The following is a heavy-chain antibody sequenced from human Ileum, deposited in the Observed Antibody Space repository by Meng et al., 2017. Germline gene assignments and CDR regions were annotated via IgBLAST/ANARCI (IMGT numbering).Heavy chain of an antibody. CDR3: ARHGAFRSHLDD. CDR1: GGSISSRTCY. V-gene: IGHV4-39*01. J-gene: IGHJ4*02. D-gene: IGHD3-3*02. Sequence: QLQLQESGPGLVKPSETLSLTFSVSGGSISSRTCYWGWIRQPPGMGLEWIVSFFYGGTTYYNPSLESRVTTSVDTSKSQFSLNLKSVSAADTAGYFCARHGAFRSHLDDWGQGTLVTVSS. CDR2: FFYGGTT.